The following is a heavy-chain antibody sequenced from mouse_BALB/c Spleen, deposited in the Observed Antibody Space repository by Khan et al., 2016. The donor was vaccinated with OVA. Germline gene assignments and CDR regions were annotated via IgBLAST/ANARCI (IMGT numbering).Heavy chain of an antibody. Sequence: VELVESGPGLVAPSQSLSITCTVSGFSLSNYGIHWVRQPPGKGLEWLGVIWTGGITNYNSALMSRLIISKGNSKSQVFLKMNRLQTDDTAIYYCARSYDYDVGGFAYWGQGTLVTVSA. V-gene: IGHV2-9*02. CDR3: ARSYDYDVGGFAY. J-gene: IGHJ3*01. CDR2: IWTGGIT. D-gene: IGHD2-4*01. CDR1: GFSLSNYG.